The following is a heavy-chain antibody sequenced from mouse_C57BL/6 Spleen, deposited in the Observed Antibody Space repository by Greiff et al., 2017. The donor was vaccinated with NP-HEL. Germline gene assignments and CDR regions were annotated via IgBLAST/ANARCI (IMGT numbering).Heavy chain of an antibody. Sequence: EVMLVESGGGLVKPGGSLKLSCAASGFTFSSYAMSWVRQTPEKRLEWVATISDGGSYTYYPDNVKGRFTISRDNAKNNLYRQMSHLKSEDTAMYYCARDGYYGSSFWFAYWGQGTLVTVSA. J-gene: IGHJ3*01. CDR3: ARDGYYGSSFWFAY. V-gene: IGHV5-4*01. CDR2: ISDGGSYT. D-gene: IGHD1-1*01. CDR1: GFTFSSYA.